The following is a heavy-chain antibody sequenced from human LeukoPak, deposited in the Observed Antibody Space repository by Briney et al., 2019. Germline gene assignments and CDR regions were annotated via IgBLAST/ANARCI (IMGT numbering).Heavy chain of an antibody. CDR2: VSAANNP. Sequence: GASVKVSCKTSGYIFTPHHIHWMRQAPGRGLELLGWVSAANNPEYSQKFQGRVVITRDASATTSYLELNSLRSEDTAVYYCAMSVEMPPIPSFDYWGQGTLVTVSS. CDR1: GYIFTPHH. D-gene: IGHD5-24*01. V-gene: IGHV1-3*01. CDR3: AMSVEMPPIPSFDY. J-gene: IGHJ4*02.